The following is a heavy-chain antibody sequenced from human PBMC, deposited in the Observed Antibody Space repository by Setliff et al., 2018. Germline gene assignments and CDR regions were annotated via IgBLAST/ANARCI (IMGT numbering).Heavy chain of an antibody. Sequence: PSETLSLTCTVSGDSITSGSVYWSWIRQPAGKGLEWIGRIFPTGTTNYNPDLKSRVTMSVDTSKNQFSLNLSSVTAADTAVYFCARGITYYYHMDLWGTGTTVTVSS. CDR3: ARGITYYYHMDL. CDR1: GDSITSGSVY. D-gene: IGHD3-10*01. J-gene: IGHJ6*03. V-gene: IGHV4-61*02. CDR2: IFPTGTT.